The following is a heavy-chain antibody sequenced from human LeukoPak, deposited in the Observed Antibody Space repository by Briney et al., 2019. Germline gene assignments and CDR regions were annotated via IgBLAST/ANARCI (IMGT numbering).Heavy chain of an antibody. CDR3: ARADGGFGESAGFDY. CDR2: ISSSSSYI. V-gene: IGHV3-21*01. J-gene: IGHJ4*02. CDR1: GFTFSSYS. Sequence: PGGSLRLSCAASGFTFSSYSMNWVRQAPGKGLEWVSYISSSSSYIYYADSVKGRFTISRDNAKNSLYLQMNSLRAEDTAVYYCARADGGFGESAGFDYWGQGTLVTVSS. D-gene: IGHD3-10*01.